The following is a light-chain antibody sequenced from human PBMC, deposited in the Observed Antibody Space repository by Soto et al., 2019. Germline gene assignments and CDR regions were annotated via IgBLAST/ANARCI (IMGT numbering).Light chain of an antibody. CDR2: AAS. V-gene: IGKV1-39*01. CDR1: QSISKY. CDR3: QQSYSSPRT. Sequence: DIQMTQSPSSLSASVGDRVTITCRASQSISKYLNWYQQEPGKAPKLLIYAASTLHIGVPSRFSGSGSGTDFTLTISSLQPEDFATYYCQQSYSSPRTFGGGTKVEIK. J-gene: IGKJ4*01.